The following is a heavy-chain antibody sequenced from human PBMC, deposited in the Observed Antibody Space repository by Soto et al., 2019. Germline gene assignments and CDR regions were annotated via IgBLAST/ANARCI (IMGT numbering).Heavy chain of an antibody. CDR2: SYYSGST. V-gene: IGHV4-30-4*01. D-gene: IGHD5-12*01. J-gene: IGHJ4*02. CDR1: GGSISSGDYY. CDR3: ARWLGYGPHFDY. Sequence: QVQLQESGPGLVKPSQTLSLTCTGSGGSISSGDYYWSWIRQPPGKGLEWIGYSYYSGSTYYNPSLKSRVTISVDTSKNQFSLKLSSVTAADTAVYYCARWLGYGPHFDYWGQGTLVTVSS.